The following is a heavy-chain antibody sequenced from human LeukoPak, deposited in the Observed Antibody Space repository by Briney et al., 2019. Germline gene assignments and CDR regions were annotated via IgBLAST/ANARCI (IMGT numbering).Heavy chain of an antibody. CDR3: AKEVEGTYRAVAGTGGDY. D-gene: IGHD6-19*01. CDR2: IHHSGSA. V-gene: IGHV4-4*02. J-gene: IGHJ4*02. CDR1: GASISSNW. Sequence: SETLSLTCAVSGASISSNWWNWVRQPPGKGLEWIGEIHHSGSANYNPSLKSRVTISLDTSENQFSLRLSSVTAADTAVYYCAKEVEGTYRAVAGTGGDYWGQGTLVTVSS.